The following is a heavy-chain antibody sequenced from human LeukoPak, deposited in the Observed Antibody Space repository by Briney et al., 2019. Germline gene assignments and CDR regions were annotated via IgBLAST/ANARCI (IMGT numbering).Heavy chain of an antibody. CDR1: GYSISSGYY. J-gene: IGHJ4*02. V-gene: IGHV4-38-2*02. D-gene: IGHD1-26*01. CDR2: IYHSGST. CDR3: ARVHTCSGSYRGESFDY. Sequence: SETLSLTCTVSGYSISSGYYWGWIRQPPGKGLEWIGSIYHSGSTYYNPSLKSRVTISVDTSKNQFSLKLSSVTAADTAVYYCARVHTCSGSYRGESFDYWGQGTLVTVSS.